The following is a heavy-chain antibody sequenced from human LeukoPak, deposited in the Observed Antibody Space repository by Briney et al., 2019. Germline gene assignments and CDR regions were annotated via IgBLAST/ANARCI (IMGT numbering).Heavy chain of an antibody. CDR3: ARGGYYGSGNDFRFDP. V-gene: IGHV1-18*01. CDR2: ISAYNGNT. CDR1: GYTFTSYG. J-gene: IGHJ5*02. Sequence: ASVKVSCKASGYTFTSYGISWVRQAPGQGLEWMGWISAYNGNTNYAQTLQGRVTMTTDTSTSTAYMELRSLRSDDTAVYYCARGGYYGSGNDFRFDPWGQGTLVTVSS. D-gene: IGHD3-10*01.